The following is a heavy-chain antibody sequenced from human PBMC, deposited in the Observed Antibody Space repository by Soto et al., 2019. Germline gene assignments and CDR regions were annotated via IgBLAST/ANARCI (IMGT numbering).Heavy chain of an antibody. CDR2: IYWDDSK. J-gene: IGHJ4*02. V-gene: IGHV2-5*02. D-gene: IGHD1-26*01. Sequence: QITLKESGPTLVKPTQTLTLTCTFSGFSLPTDRVGVGWIRQPPGKALEWLAVIYWDDSKTYRPSLKRRLTLTKDPSKHQVALTMTDMDPVDTATYYCAHAYGGRSLYWGQGTLVTVSS. CDR1: GFSLPTDRVG. CDR3: AHAYGGRSLY.